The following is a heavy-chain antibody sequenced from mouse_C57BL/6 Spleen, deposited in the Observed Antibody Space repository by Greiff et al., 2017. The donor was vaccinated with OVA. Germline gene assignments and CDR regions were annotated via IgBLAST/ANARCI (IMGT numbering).Heavy chain of an antibody. CDR1: GFTFSDYG. CDR2: ISSGSSTI. V-gene: IGHV5-17*01. CDR3: AKYDYGRGYFDV. D-gene: IGHD2-4*01. J-gene: IGHJ1*03. Sequence: DVHLVESGGGLVKPGGSLKLSCAASGFTFSDYGMHWVRQAPEKGLEWVAYISSGSSTIYYADPVKGRFTISRDNAKNTLFLQMTSLRSEDTAMYYCAKYDYGRGYFDVWGTGTTVTVSS.